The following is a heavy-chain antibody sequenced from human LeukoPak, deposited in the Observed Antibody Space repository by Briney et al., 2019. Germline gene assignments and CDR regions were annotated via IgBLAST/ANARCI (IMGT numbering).Heavy chain of an antibody. V-gene: IGHV3-53*01. Sequence: SGGSLRLSCAASGFTISSNYMSWVRQAPGKGLGWVSVIYSGGSTYYADSVKGRFTISRDTSRNTLYLQMNSLSAEDTAVYYCASRSLGSRAAFDIWGQGTMVTVSS. CDR1: GFTISSNY. CDR2: IYSGGST. CDR3: ASRSLGSRAAFDI. J-gene: IGHJ3*02.